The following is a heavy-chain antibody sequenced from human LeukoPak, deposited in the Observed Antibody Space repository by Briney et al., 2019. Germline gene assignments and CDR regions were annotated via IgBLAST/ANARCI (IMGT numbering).Heavy chain of an antibody. J-gene: IGHJ4*02. D-gene: IGHD6-13*01. CDR3: AKDIAAAGNFDY. Sequence: GRSLRLSCAASGFTFDDYAMHWVRQAPGKGLEWVSGISWNSGSIGYADSVKGRFTISRDNAKNSLYLQMNSLRAEDTALYYCAKDIAAAGNFDYWGRGTLVTVSS. CDR2: ISWNSGSI. V-gene: IGHV3-9*01. CDR1: GFTFDDYA.